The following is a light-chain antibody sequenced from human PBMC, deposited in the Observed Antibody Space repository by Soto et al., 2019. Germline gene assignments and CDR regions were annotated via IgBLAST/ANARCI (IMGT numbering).Light chain of an antibody. CDR3: QSFDSGLRDYV. V-gene: IGLV1-40*01. J-gene: IGLJ1*01. Sequence: QLVLTQPPSVSGAPGQRVTISCTGSSSNIGAGYDVHWYQQLPGTAPKLLIYRNDNRPSGVPDRFSGSKSGTSASLAITGLQAEDEADYYCQSFDSGLRDYVFGTGTKLTVL. CDR2: RND. CDR1: SSNIGAGYD.